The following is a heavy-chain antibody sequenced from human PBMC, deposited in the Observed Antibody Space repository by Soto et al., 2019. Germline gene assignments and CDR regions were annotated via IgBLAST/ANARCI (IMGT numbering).Heavy chain of an antibody. J-gene: IGHJ3*02. CDR2: MWYHGRDL. CDR1: GFSFSDYV. V-gene: IGHV3-33*01. CDR3: ARDLFGYSPGAFDI. Sequence: GGSLRLSCAASGFSFSDYVMHWVRQAPGKGLDWVAVMWYHGRDLFYADSVQGRFTISRDNAKNSLYLQMNSLRAEDTAVYYCARDLFGYSPGAFDIWGQGAMVTV. D-gene: IGHD5-12*01.